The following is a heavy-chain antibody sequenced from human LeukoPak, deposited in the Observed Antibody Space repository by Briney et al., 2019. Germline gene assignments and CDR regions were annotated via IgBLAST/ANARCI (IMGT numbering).Heavy chain of an antibody. D-gene: IGHD3-10*01. CDR1: GYTFTGYY. CDR3: ARYGFGELSSYGMDV. Sequence: ASVKVSCKASGYTFTGYYMHWVRQAPGQGLEWMGWINPNSGGTNYAQKFQGWATMTRDTSISTAYTELSRLRSDDTAVYYCARYGFGELSSYGMDVWGKGTTVTVSS. J-gene: IGHJ6*04. CDR2: INPNSGGT. V-gene: IGHV1-2*04.